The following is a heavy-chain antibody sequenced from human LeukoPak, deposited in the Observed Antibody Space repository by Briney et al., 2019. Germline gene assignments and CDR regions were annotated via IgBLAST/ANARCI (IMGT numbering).Heavy chain of an antibody. CDR3: ASQVPGYCSGGSCYSFASYFDY. V-gene: IGHV4-31*03. Sequence: PSETLSLTCTVSGGSISSGGYYWSWIRQHPGKGLEWIGYIYYSGSTYYNPSLKSRVTISVDTPKNQFSLKLSSVTAADTAVYYCASQVPGYCSGGSCYSFASYFDYWGQGTLVTVSS. J-gene: IGHJ4*02. CDR2: IYYSGST. CDR1: GGSISSGGYY. D-gene: IGHD2-15*01.